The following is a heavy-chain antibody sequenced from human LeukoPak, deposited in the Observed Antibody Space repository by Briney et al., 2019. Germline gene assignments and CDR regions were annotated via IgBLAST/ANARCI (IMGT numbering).Heavy chain of an antibody. CDR2: IYYGGST. V-gene: IGHV4-39*01. CDR3: ARGMTTVTKLFDP. D-gene: IGHD4-17*01. CDR1: GGSISSSSYY. Sequence: SETLSLTCTVSGGSISSSSYYWGWIRQPPGKGLEWIGSIYYGGSTYYNPSLKSRVTISVDTSKNQCSLKLSSVTAADTAVYYCARGMTTVTKLFDPWGQGTLVTVSS. J-gene: IGHJ5*02.